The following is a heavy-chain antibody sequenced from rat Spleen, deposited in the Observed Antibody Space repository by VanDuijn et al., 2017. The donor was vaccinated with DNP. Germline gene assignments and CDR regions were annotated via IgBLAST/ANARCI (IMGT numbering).Heavy chain of an antibody. V-gene: IGHV5-27*01. CDR2: ISTSGGST. J-gene: IGHJ2*01. CDR3: TARDPY. CDR1: GFTFSNYG. Sequence: EVQLVESGGGLVQPGRSLKLSCAASGFTFSNYGMAWVRQAPKKGLEWVATISTSGGSTYYRDSVKGRFTISRDNAKSTLYLQMDSLRSEDTATYYCTARDPYWGQGVMVTVSS. D-gene: IGHD3-1*01.